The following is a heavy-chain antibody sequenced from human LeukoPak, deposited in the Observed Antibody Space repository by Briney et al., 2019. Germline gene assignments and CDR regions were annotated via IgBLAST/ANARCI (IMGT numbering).Heavy chain of an antibody. J-gene: IGHJ4*02. V-gene: IGHV3-30*04. CDR1: GFTFSDYA. CDR2: ISYDGKND. CDR3: ARGDTGSHVTCDY. Sequence: GRTLRPSCTRSGFTFSDYAIHWVRHAPAKGLEWVSLISYDGKNDYYPASVKGRFSLSRDNSKNTVHLQMDSLTTEDTALYYCARGDTGSHVTCDYWGQGTRVTVSS. D-gene: IGHD1-26*01.